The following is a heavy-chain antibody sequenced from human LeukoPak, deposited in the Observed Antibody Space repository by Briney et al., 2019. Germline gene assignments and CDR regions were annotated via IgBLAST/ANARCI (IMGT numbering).Heavy chain of an antibody. J-gene: IGHJ6*04. CDR3: ASRPGITGTTDLDV. D-gene: IGHD1-20*01. CDR1: GGSFSGYY. Sequence: SESLSLTCAVYGGSFSGYYWSWIRQPPGKGLGWIGEINHSGSTNYNPSLKSRVTISVDTSKNQFSLKLSSVTAADTAVYYCASRPGITGTTDLDVWGKGTTVTVSS. V-gene: IGHV4-34*01. CDR2: INHSGST.